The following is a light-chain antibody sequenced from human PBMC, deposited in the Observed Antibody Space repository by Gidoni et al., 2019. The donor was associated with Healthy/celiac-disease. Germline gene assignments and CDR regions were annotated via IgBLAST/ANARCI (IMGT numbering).Light chain of an antibody. V-gene: IGLV1-40*01. J-gene: IGLJ1*01. CDR2: GNS. CDR1: SSNIGAGYD. CDR3: QSYDSSLSGYV. Sequence: QSVLTQPPSVSGAPGQPVTIPCTGSSSNIGAGYDVHWYQQLPGTAPKLLIYGNSNRPSGVPDRFSGSKSGTSASLAITGLQAEDEADYYCQSYDSSLSGYVFGTGTKVTVL.